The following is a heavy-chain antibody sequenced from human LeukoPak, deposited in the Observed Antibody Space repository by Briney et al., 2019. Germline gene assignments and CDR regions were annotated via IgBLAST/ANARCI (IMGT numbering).Heavy chain of an antibody. CDR3: ARVPGSSGWNYYFDY. CDR2: ISSTGSTV. D-gene: IGHD6-19*01. CDR1: GFTVGTNS. Sequence: GGSLRLSCAASGFTVGTNSMSWVRHAPGRGLEWVSYISSTGSTVHYADSVRGRFTISRDNAKNSLFLQMNSLRAEDTAVYYCARVPGSSGWNYYFDYWGQGTLVTVSS. V-gene: IGHV3-48*04. J-gene: IGHJ4*02.